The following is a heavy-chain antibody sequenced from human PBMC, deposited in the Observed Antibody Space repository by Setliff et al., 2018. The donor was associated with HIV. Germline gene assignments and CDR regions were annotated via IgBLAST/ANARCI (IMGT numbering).Heavy chain of an antibody. Sequence: GGSLRLSCVVSGFTFITSTMSWVRQAPGKGLEWVASISSSGTYIHYADSVKGRFSISRDNAQNSLSLQMSSLRPEDTAVYYCAAVFTGEPGRSLDYWGPGTLVTVSS. CDR1: GFTFITST. CDR2: ISSSGTYI. J-gene: IGHJ4*02. V-gene: IGHV3-21*06. D-gene: IGHD2-15*01. CDR3: AAVFTGEPGRSLDY.